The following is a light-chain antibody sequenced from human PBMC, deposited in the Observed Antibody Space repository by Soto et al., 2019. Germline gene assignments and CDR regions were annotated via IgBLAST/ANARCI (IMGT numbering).Light chain of an antibody. CDR1: ESVSRN. J-gene: IGKJ1*01. Sequence: EIVMTQSPATLSVSPGERATLSCRASESVSRNLAWYQQKPGQAPRLLIYGASISDTGIPVRFSGSGSGTDFTLTISSLQSEDFAVYYCQQYNNWPSWTFGQGTKVEVK. CDR3: QQYNNWPSWT. V-gene: IGKV3-15*01. CDR2: GAS.